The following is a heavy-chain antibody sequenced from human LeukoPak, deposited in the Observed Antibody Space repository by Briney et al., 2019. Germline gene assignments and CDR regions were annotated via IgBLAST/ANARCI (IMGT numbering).Heavy chain of an antibody. CDR2: IYYSGST. J-gene: IGHJ3*02. CDR3: AREPTVVTGAFDI. Sequence: SETLSLTCTVSGGSISSGSYYWSWIRQPPGKGLEWIGYIYYSGSTYYNPSLKSRVTISVDTSKNQFSLKLSSVTAADTAVYYCAREPTVVTGAFDIWGQGTMVTVSS. V-gene: IGHV4-30-4*08. CDR1: GGSISSGSYY. D-gene: IGHD4-23*01.